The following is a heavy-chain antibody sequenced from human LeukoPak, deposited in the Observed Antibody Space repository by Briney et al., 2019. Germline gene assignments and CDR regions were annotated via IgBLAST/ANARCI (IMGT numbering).Heavy chain of an antibody. CDR2: IYTSGST. V-gene: IGHV4-4*07. D-gene: IGHD4-17*01. J-gene: IGHJ5*02. Sequence: PSETLSLTCTVSGVSISSYFCSWVRQPAGEGLEWIGRIYTSGSTNYNPSLKSRVTMSVDPSKNQFSLKLSPVTAADTAGYYCASYGDNNWFDLWGQGTLVTVSS. CDR3: ASYGDNNWFDL. CDR1: GVSISSYF.